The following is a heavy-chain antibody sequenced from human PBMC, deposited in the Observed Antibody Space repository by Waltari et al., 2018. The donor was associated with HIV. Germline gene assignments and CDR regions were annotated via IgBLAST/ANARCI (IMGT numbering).Heavy chain of an antibody. V-gene: IGHV3-13*01. D-gene: IGHD1-26*01. CDR2: IGTAGDT. CDR3: ARGSGSYYRWWFDP. J-gene: IGHJ5*02. CDR1: GFPFSSYD. Sequence: EVQLVESGGGLVQPGGSLRLSCEASGFPFSSYDMHGVRQATGKGLEWVSAIGTAGDTYYAGSVKGRFTISRENAKNSLYLQMNSLRAEDTAVYYCARGSGSYYRWWFDPWGQGTLVTVSS.